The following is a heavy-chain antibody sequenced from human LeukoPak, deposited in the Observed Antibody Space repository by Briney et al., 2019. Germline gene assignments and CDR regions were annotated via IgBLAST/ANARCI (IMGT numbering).Heavy chain of an antibody. CDR3: ARDRVDGYAHSDY. J-gene: IGHJ4*02. D-gene: IGHD5-24*01. V-gene: IGHV1-2*02. Sequence: ASVKVSCKASGYTFTGYYMHWVRQAPGQGLEWMGWINPNSGGTNYAQKFQGRVTMTRDTSISTAYMELSRLRSDDTAVYYCARDRVDGYAHSDYWGQGTLVTVSS. CDR1: GYTFTGYY. CDR2: INPNSGGT.